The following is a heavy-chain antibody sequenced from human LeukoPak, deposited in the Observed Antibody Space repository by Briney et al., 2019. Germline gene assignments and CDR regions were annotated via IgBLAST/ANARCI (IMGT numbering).Heavy chain of an antibody. CDR3: YGSGSYYFDY. Sequence: PSETLSLTCTVSGYSISSGYYWGWIRQPPGKGLEWIGSIYHSGSTYYNLSLKSRVTISVDTSKNQFSLKLSFVTAADTAVYYCYGSGSYYFDYWGQGTLVTVSS. CDR1: GYSISSGYY. V-gene: IGHV4-38-2*02. CDR2: IYHSGST. J-gene: IGHJ4*02. D-gene: IGHD3-10*01.